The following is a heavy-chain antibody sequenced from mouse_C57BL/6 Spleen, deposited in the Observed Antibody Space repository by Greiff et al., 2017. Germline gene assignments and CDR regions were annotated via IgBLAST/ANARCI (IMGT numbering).Heavy chain of an antibody. CDR2: IWGVGST. CDR1: GFSLTSYG. J-gene: IGHJ3*01. V-gene: IGHV2-6*01. Sequence: VQLQQSGPGLVAPSQSLSITCTVSGFSLTSYGVDWVRQSPGKGLEWLGVIWGVGSTNYNSALKSRLSISKDNAKSQVFLKMNSLQTDDTAMYYCAKQDSSGYPFAYWGQGTLVTVSA. D-gene: IGHD3-2*02. CDR3: AKQDSSGYPFAY.